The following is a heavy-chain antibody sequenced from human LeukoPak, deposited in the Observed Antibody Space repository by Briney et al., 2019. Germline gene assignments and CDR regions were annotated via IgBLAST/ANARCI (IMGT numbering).Heavy chain of an antibody. CDR1: GGSISSYF. J-gene: IGHJ4*02. Sequence: PETLCLTCTLPGGSISSYFWSWIRQPAGKGLEWIGRIYTSGSTKYNPSLTSRVTMSVDTSKNQFSLKLRSVTAADTAVYYCARAVQCSGGSCYFDYWGRGGLVTVCS. CDR2: IYTSGST. D-gene: IGHD2-15*01. CDR3: ARAVQCSGGSCYFDY. V-gene: IGHV4-4*07.